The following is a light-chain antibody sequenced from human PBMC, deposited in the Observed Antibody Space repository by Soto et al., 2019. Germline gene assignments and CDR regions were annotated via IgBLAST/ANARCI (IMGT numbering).Light chain of an antibody. CDR2: EVN. CDR3: TSYAGGNNV. J-gene: IGLJ1*01. CDR1: SSDVGGYNY. Sequence: QSALTQPPSASGSPGQSVTISCTGTSSDVGGYNYVSWYQQHPGKVPKLMIYEVNKRPSGVPDRFSGSKSGNTASLTVSGLQAEDEADYYCTSYAGGNNVFGTGTKLTRP. V-gene: IGLV2-8*01.